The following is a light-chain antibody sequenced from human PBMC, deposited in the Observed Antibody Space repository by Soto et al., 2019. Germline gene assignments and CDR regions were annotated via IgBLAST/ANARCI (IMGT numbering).Light chain of an antibody. CDR3: QHYNTYSGT. CDR2: RAS. J-gene: IGKJ3*01. V-gene: IGKV1-5*03. Sequence: DIQMTQSPSTLSASVGDRVTIPCRASQSINTWLAWYQQNPGKAPKLLIYRASTLESGAPSRFSGSGSGTEFTLTISSLQPDDFSTEYCQHYNTYSGTFGPGPKVYI. CDR1: QSINTW.